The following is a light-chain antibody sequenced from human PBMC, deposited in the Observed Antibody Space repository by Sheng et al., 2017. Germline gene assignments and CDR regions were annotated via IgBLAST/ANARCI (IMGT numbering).Light chain of an antibody. CDR3: QQSYDTPIT. J-gene: IGKJ5*01. CDR2: AAS. V-gene: IGKV1-NL1*01. Sequence: DIQMTQFPSSLSASVGDRVTITCRARQAIRNSLAWYQQKPGKAPKLLLYAASTLNSGVPSKFSGRGSGTDYTLTISSLQPEDFATYYCQQSYDTPITFGQGTRLEIK. CDR1: QAIRNS.